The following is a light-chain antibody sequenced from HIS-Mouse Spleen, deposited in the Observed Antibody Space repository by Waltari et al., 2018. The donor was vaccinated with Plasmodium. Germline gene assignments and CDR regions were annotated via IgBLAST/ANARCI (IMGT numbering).Light chain of an antibody. CDR2: DNN. J-gene: IGLJ2*01. CDR3: GTWDSSLSAGVV. Sequence: QSVLTQPPSVSAAPGQKVTISCSGSSSNIGNNSVSWYQLLPGTAPKLLIYDNNKRPSGIPDRFSGAKSGTSATLGITGLQTGDEADYYCGTWDSSLSAGVVFGGGTKLTVL. CDR1: SSNIGNNS. V-gene: IGLV1-51*01.